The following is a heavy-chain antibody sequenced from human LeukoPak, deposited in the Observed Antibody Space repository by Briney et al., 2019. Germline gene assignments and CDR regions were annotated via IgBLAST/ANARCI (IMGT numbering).Heavy chain of an antibody. CDR2: ISGSGGST. V-gene: IGHV3-23*01. CDR1: GFTFSSYG. CDR3: AKGRYSSGWYSPFDI. J-gene: IGHJ3*02. Sequence: GGSLRLSCAASGFTFSSYGMSWVRQAPGKGLEWVSAISGSGGSTYYADSVKGRFTISRDNSKNTLYLQMNSLRAEDTAVYYCAKGRYSSGWYSPFDIWGQGTMVTVSS. D-gene: IGHD6-19*01.